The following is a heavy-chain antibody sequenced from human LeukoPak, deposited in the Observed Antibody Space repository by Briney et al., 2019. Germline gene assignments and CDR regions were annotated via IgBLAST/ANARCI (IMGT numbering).Heavy chain of an antibody. Sequence: GGSLRLSCAASGFTFSSYGMHWVRQAPGKGLEWVAVIWYDGSNKYYADSVKGRFTISRDNSKNTLYLQMNSLRVEDTAVYYCARDVRYCSGGSCYSGDYWGQGTLVTVSS. V-gene: IGHV3-33*01. CDR3: ARDVRYCSGGSCYSGDY. D-gene: IGHD2-15*01. J-gene: IGHJ4*02. CDR1: GFTFSSYG. CDR2: IWYDGSNK.